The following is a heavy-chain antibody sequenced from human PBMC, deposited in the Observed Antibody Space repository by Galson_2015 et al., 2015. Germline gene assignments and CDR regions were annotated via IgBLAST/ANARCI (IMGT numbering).Heavy chain of an antibody. CDR3: ARDLGRYCSSTSCYAS. CDR2: ISSSSSTI. Sequence: SLRLPCAASGFTFSSYCMNWVRQAPGKGLEWVSYISSSSSTIYYTDSVKGRFTISRDNAKNSLYLQMNSLRDEDTAVYYCARDLGRYCSSTSCYASWGQGTLVTVSS. CDR1: GFTFSSYC. V-gene: IGHV3-48*02. D-gene: IGHD2-2*01. J-gene: IGHJ4*02.